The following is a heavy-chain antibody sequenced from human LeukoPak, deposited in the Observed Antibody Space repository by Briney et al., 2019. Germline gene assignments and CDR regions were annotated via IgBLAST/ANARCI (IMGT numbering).Heavy chain of an antibody. Sequence: ASVKVSCKASGYTFTSYDINWVRQATGQGLEWMGWMNPNSGNTGYAQKFQGRVTMTRNTSISTAYMELSSLRAEDTAVYYCARDRTAGYCSGGNCYTDYWGQGTLVTVSS. V-gene: IGHV1-8*01. J-gene: IGHJ4*02. CDR2: MNPNSGNT. D-gene: IGHD2-15*01. CDR1: GYTFTSYD. CDR3: ARDRTAGYCSGGNCYTDY.